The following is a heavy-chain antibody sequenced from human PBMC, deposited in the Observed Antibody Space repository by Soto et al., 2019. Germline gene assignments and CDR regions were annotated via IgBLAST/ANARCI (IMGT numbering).Heavy chain of an antibody. J-gene: IGHJ3*02. D-gene: IGHD4-17*01. CDR2: INAGNGNT. CDR1: GYTFTSYA. Sequence: QVQLVQSGAEEKKPGASVKVSCKASGYTFTSYAMHWVRQAPGQRLEWMGWINAGNGNTKYSQKFQGRVTITRDTSASTAYMELSSLRSEDTAVYYCARETDGYLRYAFDIWGQGTMVTVSS. V-gene: IGHV1-3*05. CDR3: ARETDGYLRYAFDI.